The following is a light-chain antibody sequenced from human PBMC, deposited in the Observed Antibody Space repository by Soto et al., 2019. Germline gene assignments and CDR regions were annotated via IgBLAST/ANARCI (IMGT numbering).Light chain of an antibody. CDR1: QGINNF. Sequence: DIQLTQSPSFLSASVGDRVTITCRASQGINNFLAWYQQKPGRAPKLLINAASTLQSGVPFRFSGSGSGTEFTLTIRSLQPEDFATYYCQQLNSYPLTFGGGTKVDI. J-gene: IGKJ4*01. V-gene: IGKV1-9*01. CDR2: AAS. CDR3: QQLNSYPLT.